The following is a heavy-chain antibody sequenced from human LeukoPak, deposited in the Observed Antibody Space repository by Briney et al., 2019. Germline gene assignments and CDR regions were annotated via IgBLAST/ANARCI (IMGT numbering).Heavy chain of an antibody. V-gene: IGHV3-23*01. D-gene: IGHD2-21*02. CDR3: AKGGNDFNTFYW. Sequence: GGSLRLSCAAPGFTFSTYAMGWVRQAPGKGLEWVAIIKGGGGDPFYADSVKGRFTISRDKSKNTLFLQLDSLRAEDSAVYYCAKGGNDFNTFYWWGQGTLVTVSS. CDR2: IKGGGGDP. J-gene: IGHJ4*02. CDR1: GFTFSTYA.